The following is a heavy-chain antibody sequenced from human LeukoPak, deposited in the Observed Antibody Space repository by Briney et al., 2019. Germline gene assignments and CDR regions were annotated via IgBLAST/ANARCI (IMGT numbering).Heavy chain of an antibody. V-gene: IGHV3-23*01. Sequence: GGSLRLSCAASGFTFSSYAMSWVRQAPGKGLKWVSAISGSGGSMYYADSVKGRFTISRDKSKNTLHLQMNSLRAEDTAVYYCAREEAIAAGGTFFDYWGQGTLVTVSS. CDR2: ISGSGGSM. CDR3: AREEAIAAGGTFFDY. D-gene: IGHD6-13*01. CDR1: GFTFSSYA. J-gene: IGHJ4*02.